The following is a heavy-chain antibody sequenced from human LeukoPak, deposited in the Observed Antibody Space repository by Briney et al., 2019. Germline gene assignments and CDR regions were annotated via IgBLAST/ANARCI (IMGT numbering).Heavy chain of an antibody. Sequence: GGSLRLSCAASGFTFSSYAMSWVRQAPGKGLKWVSTINDNGDGTYYADSVKGRFTISRDNSYNTVSLQMNSLRDEDTGVYYCAREASGGDNDAFDIWGQGTMVTVSS. D-gene: IGHD1-14*01. CDR2: INDNGDGT. V-gene: IGHV3-23*01. CDR1: GFTFSSYA. J-gene: IGHJ3*02. CDR3: AREASGGDNDAFDI.